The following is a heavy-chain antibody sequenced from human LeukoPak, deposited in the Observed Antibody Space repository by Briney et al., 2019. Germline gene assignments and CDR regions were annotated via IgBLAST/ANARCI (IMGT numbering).Heavy chain of an antibody. Sequence: ASVKVSCKASEYTFTSYDINWVRQAPGQGLEWMGWINPNSDDTSYAQKFQGRVTMTRDTSVSTAFMELSRLSSDDTAVYYCARQDGDLDYWGQGTLVTVSS. D-gene: IGHD4-17*01. CDR1: EYTFTSYD. CDR2: INPNSDDT. J-gene: IGHJ4*02. V-gene: IGHV1-2*02. CDR3: ARQDGDLDY.